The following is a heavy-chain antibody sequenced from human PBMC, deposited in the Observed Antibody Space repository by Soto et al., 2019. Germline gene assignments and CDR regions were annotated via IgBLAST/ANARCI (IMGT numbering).Heavy chain of an antibody. D-gene: IGHD6-6*01. CDR1: GFIFSSYG. Sequence: QVQLVESGGGVVQPGRSLRLSCAASGFIFSSYGMHWVRQAPGKGLEWVAVISYDGSNKYYADSVKGRFTISRDNSKNTLYLQMNSLRAEDTAVYYCAKARKVEYSSSGGMDVWGQGTTVTVSS. V-gene: IGHV3-30*18. CDR2: ISYDGSNK. J-gene: IGHJ6*02. CDR3: AKARKVEYSSSGGMDV.